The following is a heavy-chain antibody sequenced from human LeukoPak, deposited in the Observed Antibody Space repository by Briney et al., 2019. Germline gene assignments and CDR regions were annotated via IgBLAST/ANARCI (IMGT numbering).Heavy chain of an antibody. J-gene: IGHJ4*02. CDR1: GGTFSSYA. CDR2: IIPILGIA. Sequence: GASVKVSCKASGGTFSSYAISWVRQAPGQGLEWMGRIIPILGIANYAQKFQGRVTITADKSMSTAYMELSSLRSEDTAVYYCAREYYYDSSGPSDYWGQGTLVTVSS. CDR3: AREYYYDSSGPSDY. V-gene: IGHV1-69*04. D-gene: IGHD3-22*01.